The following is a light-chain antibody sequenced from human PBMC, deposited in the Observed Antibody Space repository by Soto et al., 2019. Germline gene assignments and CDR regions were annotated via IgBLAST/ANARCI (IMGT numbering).Light chain of an antibody. CDR3: QQYDNSPIT. V-gene: IGKV3-20*01. Sequence: EIVWTQSPGTLSLSPGERATLSCRASQSVSSNYLAWYQQKPGQAPRLLIYGASSRATGIPDRFSGSGSGTDFTLTISRLEPEDFAVYYCQQYDNSPITFGQGTRLEI. J-gene: IGKJ5*01. CDR1: QSVSSNY. CDR2: GAS.